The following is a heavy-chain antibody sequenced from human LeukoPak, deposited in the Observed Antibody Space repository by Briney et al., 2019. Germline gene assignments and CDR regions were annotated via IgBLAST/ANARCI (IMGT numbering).Heavy chain of an antibody. J-gene: IGHJ4*02. CDR3: ARGGSLGYCSSTSCPEFDY. CDR2: INPNSGGT. CDR1: GYTFTGYY. V-gene: IGHV1-2*02. D-gene: IGHD2-2*01. Sequence: ASVKVSCKASGYTFTGYYMHWVRQAPEQGLEWMGWINPNSGGTNYAQKFQGRVTMTRDTSTSTAYMELSRLRSDDTAVYYCARGGSLGYCSSTSCPEFDYWGQGTLVTVSS.